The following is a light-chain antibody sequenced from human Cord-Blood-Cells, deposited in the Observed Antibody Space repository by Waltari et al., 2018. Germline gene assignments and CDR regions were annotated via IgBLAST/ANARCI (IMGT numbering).Light chain of an antibody. V-gene: IGKV3-20*01. CDR3: QQYGSSPPIT. Sequence: EIVLTQSPGTLSLSPGERATLSCRASQSVSSSYLAWYQQKPGQAPRLLIYGASSRATGNPDRFSVSGSGTDFTLTISRLEPEDFAVYYCQQYGSSPPITFGQGTRLENK. J-gene: IGKJ5*01. CDR1: QSVSSSY. CDR2: GAS.